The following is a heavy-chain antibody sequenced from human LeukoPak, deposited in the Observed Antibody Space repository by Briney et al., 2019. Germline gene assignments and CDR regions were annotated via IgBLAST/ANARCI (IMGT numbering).Heavy chain of an antibody. D-gene: IGHD6-13*01. CDR3: ARSGQHLFDF. J-gene: IGHJ4*02. Sequence: GGSLRPSCAASGFTFSSYEMNWVRQAPGKGLEWVSYISSSGGTISYADSVKGRFTISRDNAKNSLYLQMNSLRAEDTAIYYCARSGQHLFDFWGQGTLVTVSS. CDR2: ISSSGGTI. V-gene: IGHV3-48*03. CDR1: GFTFSSYE.